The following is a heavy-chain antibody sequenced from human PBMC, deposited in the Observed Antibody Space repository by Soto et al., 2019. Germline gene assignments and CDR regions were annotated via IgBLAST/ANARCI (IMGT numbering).Heavy chain of an antibody. CDR3: ARDNRGYSYGFYYYYYGMDV. Sequence: GSLRLSCAASGFTFSSYWMSWVRQAPGKGLEWVANIKQDGSEKYYVDSVKGRFTISRDNAKNSLYLQMNSLRAEDTAVYYCARDNRGYSYGFYYYYYGMDVWGQGTTVTVSS. CDR2: IKQDGSEK. V-gene: IGHV3-7*01. J-gene: IGHJ6*02. CDR1: GFTFSSYW. D-gene: IGHD5-18*01.